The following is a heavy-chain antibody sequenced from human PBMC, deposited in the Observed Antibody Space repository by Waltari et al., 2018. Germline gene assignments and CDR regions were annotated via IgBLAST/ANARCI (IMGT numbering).Heavy chain of an antibody. Sequence: QVQLVQSGAEVKKPGASLKVSCKASGYTFTGYYIHWLRQAPGQGLEWMGWINPNSGGTNYAQKFQGRVTMTSDTSISTTYMELSGLRSDDTAVYYCARDQGYSYVYDFWGQGTLVTVSS. CDR2: INPNSGGT. J-gene: IGHJ4*02. D-gene: IGHD5-18*01. V-gene: IGHV1-2*02. CDR1: GYTFTGYY. CDR3: ARDQGYSYVYDF.